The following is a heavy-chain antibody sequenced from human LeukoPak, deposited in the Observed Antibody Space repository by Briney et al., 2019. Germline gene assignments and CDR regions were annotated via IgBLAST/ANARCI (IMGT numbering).Heavy chain of an antibody. CDR3: TRDAALVAVAGSPFDY. CDR1: GFTFCDYG. D-gene: IGHD6-19*01. CDR2: IRCKAYDGTT. V-gene: IGHV3-49*04. J-gene: IGHJ4*02. Sequence: TLRLSCTASGFTFCDYGMSWVRQAPGKGLEGVGFIRCKAYDGTTEYAASVKGRFTISRDDSKSIAYLQMNSLKTEDTAVYYCTRDAALVAVAGSPFDYWGQGTLFFVSS.